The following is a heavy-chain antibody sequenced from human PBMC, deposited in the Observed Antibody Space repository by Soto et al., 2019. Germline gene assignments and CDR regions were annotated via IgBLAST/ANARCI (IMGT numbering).Heavy chain of an antibody. CDR2: IIPILGIA. Sequence: QVQLVQSGAEVKKPGSSVKVSCKASGGTFSSYTISWVRQAPGQGLEWMGRIIPILGIANYAQKFQGRVTITADKYTSTAYMELSSLRSEDTAVYYCARALTGSLSLGAFDIWGQGTMVTVSS. V-gene: IGHV1-69*02. CDR1: GGTFSSYT. J-gene: IGHJ3*02. CDR3: ARALTGSLSLGAFDI. D-gene: IGHD3-9*01.